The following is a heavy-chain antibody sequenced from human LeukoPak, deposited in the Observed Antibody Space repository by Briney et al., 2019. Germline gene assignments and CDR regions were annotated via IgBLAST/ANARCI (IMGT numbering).Heavy chain of an antibody. CDR3: ARDPEYGMVRGAFFDY. Sequence: SETLSLTCTVSGGSISSSSYYWGWIRQPPGKGLEWIGSIYYSGSTYYNPSLKGRVTISVDKSKNQFSLKLSSVTAADTAVYYCARDPEYGMVRGAFFDYWGQGTLVTVSS. CDR1: GGSISSSSYY. J-gene: IGHJ4*02. V-gene: IGHV4-39*07. CDR2: IYYSGST. D-gene: IGHD3-10*01.